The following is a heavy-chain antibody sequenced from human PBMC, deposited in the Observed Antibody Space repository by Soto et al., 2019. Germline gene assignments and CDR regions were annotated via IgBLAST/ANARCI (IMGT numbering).Heavy chain of an antibody. D-gene: IGHD6-6*01. J-gene: IGHJ3*02. V-gene: IGHV1-18*04. CDR3: ARGEGMAARHDGYDI. CDR2: ISTSTGNT. Sequence: ASVKVSCKASGYTFSNYDVSWVRPAPGQGLKWMGWISTSTGNTNYAQKLQGRVTMTTDTSASTAYMELRSLRSDDWAVYYCARGEGMAARHDGYDIWGQGTKVTVSS. CDR1: GYTFSNYD.